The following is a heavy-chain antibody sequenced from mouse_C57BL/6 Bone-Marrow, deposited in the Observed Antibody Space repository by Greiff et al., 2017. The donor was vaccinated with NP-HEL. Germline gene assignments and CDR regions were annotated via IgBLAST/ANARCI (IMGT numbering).Heavy chain of an antibody. V-gene: IGHV2-5*01. CDR1: GFSLTSYG. D-gene: IGHD4-1*02. J-gene: IGHJ3*01. CDR2: ICRGGST. CDR3: AKTGQLGRGFAY. Sequence: VQLQQSGPGLVQPSQSLSITCTVSGFSLTSYGVHWVRQSPEKGLEWLGVICRGGSTDYNAAFMSRLSITKDNSKSQVFFKMNSLQADDTAIYYCAKTGQLGRGFAYWGQGTLVTVSA.